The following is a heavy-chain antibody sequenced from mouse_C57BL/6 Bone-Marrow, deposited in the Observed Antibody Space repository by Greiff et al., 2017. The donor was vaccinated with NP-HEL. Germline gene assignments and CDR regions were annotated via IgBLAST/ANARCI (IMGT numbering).Heavy chain of an antibody. CDR2: SRNKANDYTT. J-gene: IGHJ3*01. CDR3: GRDEGYKRGAY. D-gene: IGHD1-3*01. Sequence: EVKLMESGGGLVQSGRSLRLSCATSGFTFSDFYMEWVRQAPGKGLAWIAASRNKANDYTTEYSASVKGRFIVSRDTSQSMRYRKRNALRAEDTAIEYGGRDEGYKRGAYWGQGTLVTVSA. CDR1: GFTFSDFY. V-gene: IGHV7-1*01.